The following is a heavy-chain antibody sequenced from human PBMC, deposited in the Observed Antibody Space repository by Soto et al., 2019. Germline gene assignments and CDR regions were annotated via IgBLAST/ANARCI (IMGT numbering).Heavy chain of an antibody. V-gene: IGHV3-23*01. CDR3: AKVPTYYDFWSGYYRDYYYMDV. J-gene: IGHJ6*03. D-gene: IGHD3-3*01. CDR2: ISGSGGST. CDR1: GFTFSSYA. Sequence: GGSLRLSCAASGFTFSSYAMSWVRQAPGKGLEWVSAISGSGGSTYYADSVKGRFTISRDNSKNTPYLQMNSLRAEDTAVYYCAKVPTYYDFWSGYYRDYYYMDVWGKGTTVTVSS.